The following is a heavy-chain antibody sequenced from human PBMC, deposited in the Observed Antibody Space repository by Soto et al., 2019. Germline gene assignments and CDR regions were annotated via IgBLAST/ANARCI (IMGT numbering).Heavy chain of an antibody. V-gene: IGHV3-48*01. CDR1: GFTFSSYS. D-gene: IGHD6-13*01. Sequence: GGSLRLSCAASGFTFSSYSMNWVRQAPGKGLEWVSYISSSSSTIYYADSVKGRFTISRDNAKNSLYLQMNSLRAEDTAAYYCARDSGYSSSWPFYWGQGTLVTVSS. CDR3: ARDSGYSSSWPFY. CDR2: ISSSSSTI. J-gene: IGHJ4*02.